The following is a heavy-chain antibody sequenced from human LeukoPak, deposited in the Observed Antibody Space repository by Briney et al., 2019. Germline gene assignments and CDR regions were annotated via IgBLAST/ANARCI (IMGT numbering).Heavy chain of an antibody. Sequence: GGSLRLSCAASGFTFSSYSMNWVRQAPGKGLEWVSSISSSSSYIYYADSVKGRFTISRDNAKNSLYLQMNSLRAEDTALYYCARDPLSSSWYYYYMDVWGKGTTVTVSS. CDR3: ARDPLSSSWYYYYMDV. CDR1: GFTFSSYS. V-gene: IGHV3-21*04. D-gene: IGHD6-13*01. J-gene: IGHJ6*03. CDR2: ISSSSSYI.